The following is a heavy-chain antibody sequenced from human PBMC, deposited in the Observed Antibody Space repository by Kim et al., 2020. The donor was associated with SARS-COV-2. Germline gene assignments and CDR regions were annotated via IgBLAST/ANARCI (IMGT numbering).Heavy chain of an antibody. CDR3: ARQPVVDVTWFDP. V-gene: IGHV5-51*01. Sequence: YGPSFQGQVTISADKSISTAYLQWSSLKASDTAMYYCARQPVVDVTWFDPRGQGTLVTVSS. D-gene: IGHD2-21*02. J-gene: IGHJ5*02.